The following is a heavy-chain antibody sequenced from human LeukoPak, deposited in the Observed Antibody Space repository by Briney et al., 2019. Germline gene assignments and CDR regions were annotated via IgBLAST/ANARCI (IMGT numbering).Heavy chain of an antibody. CDR3: ARDDTYYDFWSGYYKSFDY. CDR1: GGSISSSSYF. Sequence: PSETLSLTCTVSGGSISSSSYFWGWIRQPPGKGLEWIGSIYYSGSTYYNPSLKSRVTISVDTSKNQFSLKLSSVTAADTAVYYCARDDTYYDFWSGYYKSFDYWGQGTLVTVSS. J-gene: IGHJ4*02. V-gene: IGHV4-39*07. D-gene: IGHD3-3*01. CDR2: IYYSGST.